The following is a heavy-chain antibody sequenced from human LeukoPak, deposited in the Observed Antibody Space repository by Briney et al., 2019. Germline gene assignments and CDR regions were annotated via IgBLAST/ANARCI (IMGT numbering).Heavy chain of an antibody. D-gene: IGHD5-18*01. CDR1: GSISGYY. J-gene: IGHJ4*02. Sequence: SETLSLTCTVSGSISGYYWSWIRQPPGKGLEWIGYIYYSGSTNYNPSLKSRVTISVDTSKNQFSLKLSSVTAADTAVYYCAREYSYGYSGYFDYWGQGTLVTVSS. V-gene: IGHV4-59*01. CDR3: AREYSYGYSGYFDY. CDR2: IYYSGST.